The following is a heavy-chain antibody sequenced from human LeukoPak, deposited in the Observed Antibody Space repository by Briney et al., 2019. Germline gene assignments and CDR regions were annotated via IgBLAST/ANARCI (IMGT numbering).Heavy chain of an antibody. V-gene: IGHV3-30*18. D-gene: IGHD4-11*01. Sequence: GGSLRLSCAASGFTFSSYGMHWVCQAPGKGLEWVAVISYDGSNKYYADSVKGRFTISRDNSKNTLYLQMNSLRAEDTAVYYCAKESTVTIYYYGMDVWGQGTTVTVSS. CDR3: AKESTVTIYYYGMDV. CDR1: GFTFSSYG. J-gene: IGHJ6*02. CDR2: ISYDGSNK.